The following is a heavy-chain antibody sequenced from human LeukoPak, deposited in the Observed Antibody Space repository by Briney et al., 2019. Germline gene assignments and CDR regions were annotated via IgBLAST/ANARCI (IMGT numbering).Heavy chain of an antibody. V-gene: IGHV4-59*08. Sequence: PSETLSLTCTVSGASINSYHWSWIRQPPGKGLEWVACISHSGNTNYNPSLKTRVTISADTSKSQISLKLTSVTAADTATYYCARHYSTDPFDYWGQGTPVTVSS. J-gene: IGHJ4*02. D-gene: IGHD4-11*01. CDR3: ARHYSTDPFDY. CDR1: GASINSYH. CDR2: ISHSGNT.